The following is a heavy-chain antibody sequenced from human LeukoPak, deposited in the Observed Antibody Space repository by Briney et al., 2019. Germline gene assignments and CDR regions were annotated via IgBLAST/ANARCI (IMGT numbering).Heavy chain of an antibody. CDR2: INSDGSST. V-gene: IGHV3-74*01. J-gene: IGHJ3*02. D-gene: IGHD5-24*01. CDR1: GFTFSSYW. CDR3: AGPVEMAPIAPPWGVFDI. Sequence: PGGSLRLSCAASGFTFSSYWMHWVRHTPEKGLVWVSRINSDGSSTSYADSVKGRFTISRDNAKNTLYLQMDSLRPEDTAVYYCAGPVEMAPIAPPWGVFDIWGQGTIVTVSA.